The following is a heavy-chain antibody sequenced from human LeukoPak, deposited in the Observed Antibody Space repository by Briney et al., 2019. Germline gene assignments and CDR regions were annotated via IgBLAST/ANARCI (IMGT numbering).Heavy chain of an antibody. Sequence: SVKVSCKASGGTFISYTISWVRQAPGQGLEWMGGIIPILGIANYAQKFQARVTITADKSTTTAYMELSSLRSEDTAVYYCARDLNDFWSGNNWFDPWGQGTLVTVSS. CDR1: GGTFISYT. CDR2: IIPILGIA. J-gene: IGHJ5*02. CDR3: ARDLNDFWSGNNWFDP. D-gene: IGHD3-3*01. V-gene: IGHV1-69*10.